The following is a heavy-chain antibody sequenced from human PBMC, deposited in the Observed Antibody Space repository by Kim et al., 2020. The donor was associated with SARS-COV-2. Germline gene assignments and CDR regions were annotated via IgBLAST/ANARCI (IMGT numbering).Heavy chain of an antibody. J-gene: IGHJ4*02. Sequence: ASVKVSCKASGYTFTGYYMHWVRQAPGQGLEWMGWINPNSGGTNYAQKFQGRVTMTRDTSISTAYMELSRLRSDDTAVYYCARSITGTTRRFGYWGQGTLVTVSS. V-gene: IGHV1-2*02. CDR3: ARSITGTTRRFGY. CDR1: GYTFTGYY. CDR2: INPNSGGT. D-gene: IGHD1-7*01.